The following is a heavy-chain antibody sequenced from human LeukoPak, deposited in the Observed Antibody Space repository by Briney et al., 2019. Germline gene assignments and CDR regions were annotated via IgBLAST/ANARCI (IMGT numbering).Heavy chain of an antibody. CDR3: ARGSGSYFDY. Sequence: ASVKVSCKASGYTFTGYYIHWMRQAPGQGLDWMGWINPNSGGTNYEQKLQGRVTMTTDTSTSTAYMELRSLRSDDTAVYYCARGSGSYFDYWGQGTLVTVSS. J-gene: IGHJ4*02. CDR2: INPNSGGT. V-gene: IGHV1-2*02. CDR1: GYTFTGYY. D-gene: IGHD3-10*01.